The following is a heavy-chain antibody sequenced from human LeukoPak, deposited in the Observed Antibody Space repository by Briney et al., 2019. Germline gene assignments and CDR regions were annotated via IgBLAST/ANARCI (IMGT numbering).Heavy chain of an antibody. D-gene: IGHD3-10*01. CDR2: INAGDGNT. V-gene: IGHV1-3*01. CDR1: GYTFTSYD. CDR3: ARRPVLLWFGGGAQRSYAFDI. Sequence: GASVKVSCKASGYTFTSYDINWVRQATGQGLEWMGWINAGDGNTKYSQKFQGRVTITRDTSASTAYMELSSLRSEDTAVYYCARRPVLLWFGGGAQRSYAFDIWGQGTMVTVSS. J-gene: IGHJ3*02.